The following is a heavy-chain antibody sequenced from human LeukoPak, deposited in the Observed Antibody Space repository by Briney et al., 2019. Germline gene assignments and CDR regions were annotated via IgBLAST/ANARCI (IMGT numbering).Heavy chain of an antibody. D-gene: IGHD2-15*01. CDR1: GGTLSSYA. CDR2: IIPIFGIA. J-gene: IGHJ5*02. V-gene: IGHV1-69*13. Sequence: SVKVSCKASGGTLSSYAISWVRQAPGQGLEWMGGIIPIFGIANYAQKFQGRVTITADESTSTAYMELSSLRSEDTAVYYCARGVGSPLQYWFDPWGQGTLVTVSS. CDR3: ARGVGSPLQYWFDP.